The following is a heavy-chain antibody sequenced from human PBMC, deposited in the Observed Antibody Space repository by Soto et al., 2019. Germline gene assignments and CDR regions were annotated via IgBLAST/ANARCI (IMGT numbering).Heavy chain of an antibody. V-gene: IGHV1-8*01. CDR2: MNPNSGNT. CDR1: GYTFTSYD. Sequence: ASVKVSCKASGYTFTSYDINWVRQATGQGLEWMGWMNPNSGNTGYAQKFQGRVTMTRNTSISTAYMELSSLRSEDTAVYYCAREYYGSGSSYYYYYYMDVWGKGTTVTVSS. J-gene: IGHJ6*03. CDR3: AREYYGSGSSYYYYYYMDV. D-gene: IGHD3-10*01.